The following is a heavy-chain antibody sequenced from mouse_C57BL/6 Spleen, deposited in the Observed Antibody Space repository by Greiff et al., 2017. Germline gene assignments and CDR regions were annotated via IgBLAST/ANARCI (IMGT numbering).Heavy chain of an antibody. CDR2: IHPSDSDT. CDR3: AIRPYFDY. Sequence: QVQLQQPGAELVKPGASVKVSCKASGYTFTSYWMHWVKQRPGQGLEWIGRIHPSDSDTNYNQTFKGKATLTVDKSASTAYRQLSSLTSEASAVYYCAIRPYFDYRGDGNTHTVSS. CDR1: GYTFTSYW. V-gene: IGHV1-74*01. J-gene: IGHJ2*01.